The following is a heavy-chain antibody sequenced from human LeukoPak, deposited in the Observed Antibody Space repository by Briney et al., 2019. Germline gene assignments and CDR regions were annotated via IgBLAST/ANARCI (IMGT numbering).Heavy chain of an antibody. J-gene: IGHJ4*02. CDR3: ARGGAFCSITTCHEFDH. D-gene: IGHD2-2*01. CDR2: TNPSTGGT. Sequence: ASVKVSCKTSGYTLTGSYLHWVRQVPGQGREWMGWTNPSTGGTKSAQQFEGRVTMTRDTSNTTGYLELRSLRLDDTATYYCARGGAFCSITTCHEFDHWGQGTLVIVSS. V-gene: IGHV1-2*02. CDR1: GYTLTGSY.